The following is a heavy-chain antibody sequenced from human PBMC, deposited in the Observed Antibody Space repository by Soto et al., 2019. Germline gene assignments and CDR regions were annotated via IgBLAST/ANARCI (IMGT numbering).Heavy chain of an antibody. CDR1: GFTFSSYA. V-gene: IGHV3-30-3*01. J-gene: IGHJ4*02. D-gene: IGHD5-18*01. CDR2: ISYDGSNK. CDR3: ARSDTAMEIFDY. Sequence: PGGSLRLSCAASGFTFSSYAMHWVRQAPGKGLEWVAVISYDGSNKYYADSVKGRFTISRDNSKNTLYLQMNSLRAEDTAVYYCARSDTAMEIFDYWGQGTLVTVSS.